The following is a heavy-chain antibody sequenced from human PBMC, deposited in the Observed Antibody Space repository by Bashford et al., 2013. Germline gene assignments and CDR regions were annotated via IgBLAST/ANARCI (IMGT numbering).Heavy chain of an antibody. J-gene: IGHJ4*02. CDR3: ARVACSGGICHTDY. D-gene: IGHD2-15*01. V-gene: IGHV4-30-4*01. Sequence: WIRQPPGKGLEWIGYIYHSGTTSLNPSLKSRVTISLDTSKNQVSLQLTSVTAADTAVYYCARVACSGGICHTDYWGQGNPGHRLL. CDR2: IYHSGTT.